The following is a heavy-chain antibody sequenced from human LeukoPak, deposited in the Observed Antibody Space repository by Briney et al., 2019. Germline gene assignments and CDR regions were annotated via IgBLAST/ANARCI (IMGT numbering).Heavy chain of an antibody. V-gene: IGHV1-46*01. CDR3: ARDLYSSGWYWGLYYYGMDV. J-gene: IGHJ6*02. CDR1: GYTFTSYY. Sequence: ASVKVSCKASGYTFTSYYMHWVRQAPGQGLEWMGIINPSGGSTSYAQKFQGRVTMTRDTSTSTVYMELSSLRSEDTAVYYCARDLYSSGWYWGLYYYGMDVWGQGTTVTVSS. D-gene: IGHD6-19*01. CDR2: INPSGGST.